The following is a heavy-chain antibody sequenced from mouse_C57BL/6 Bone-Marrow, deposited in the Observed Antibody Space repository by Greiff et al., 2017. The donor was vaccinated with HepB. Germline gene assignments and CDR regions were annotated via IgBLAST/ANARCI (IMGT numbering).Heavy chain of an antibody. J-gene: IGHJ3*01. CDR1: GFTFSSYA. V-gene: IGHV5-4*01. CDR3: ARGGDYDRIDY. Sequence: VQLVQSGGGLVKPGGSLKLSCAASGFTFSSYAMSWVRQTPEKRLEWVATISDGGSYTYYPDNVKGRCTISRDNATNNPYLQMSTLKSEDTAMYYCARGGDYDRIDYWGQGTLVTVSA. D-gene: IGHD2-4*01. CDR2: ISDGGSYT.